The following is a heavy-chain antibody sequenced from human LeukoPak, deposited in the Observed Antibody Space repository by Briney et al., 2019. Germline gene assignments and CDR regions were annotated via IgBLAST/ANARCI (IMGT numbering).Heavy chain of an antibody. V-gene: IGHV4-30-2*05. CDR1: GGSISSGGYS. D-gene: IGHD6-13*01. Sequence: SETLSLTCAVSGGSISSGGYSWSWIRQPPGKGLEWIGYIYHSGSTYYNPSLKSRPTISADTSKNQFSLKLNSVTAADTAVYYCAREAAAGNYFDYWGQGTPVTVSS. CDR2: IYHSGST. J-gene: IGHJ4*02. CDR3: AREAAAGNYFDY.